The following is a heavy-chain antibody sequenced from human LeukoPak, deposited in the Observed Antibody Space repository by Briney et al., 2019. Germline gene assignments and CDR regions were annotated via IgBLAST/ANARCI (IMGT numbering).Heavy chain of an antibody. CDR2: ISYDGSNK. Sequence: GGSLRLSCAASGFTLSSYAMHWVRQAPGKGLEWVAVISYDGSNKYYADSVKGRFTISRDNAKNSLYLQMNSLRAEDTAVYYCARDGDRIAAAENWFDPWGQGTLVTVSS. CDR3: ARDGDRIAAAENWFDP. V-gene: IGHV3-30-3*01. D-gene: IGHD6-13*01. J-gene: IGHJ5*02. CDR1: GFTLSSYA.